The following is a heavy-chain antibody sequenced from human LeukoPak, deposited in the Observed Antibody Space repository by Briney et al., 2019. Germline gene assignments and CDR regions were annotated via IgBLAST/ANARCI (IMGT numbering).Heavy chain of an antibody. CDR3: ARAWWELSADY. V-gene: IGHV3-7*01. Sequence: GGTLRLSCAASGFTFDDYGMSWVRQAPGKGLEWVANIKQDGSEKYYVDSVKGRFTISRDNAKNSLYLQMNSLRAEDTAVYYCARAWWELSADYWGQGTLVTVSS. CDR1: GFTFDDYG. D-gene: IGHD1-26*01. J-gene: IGHJ4*02. CDR2: IKQDGSEK.